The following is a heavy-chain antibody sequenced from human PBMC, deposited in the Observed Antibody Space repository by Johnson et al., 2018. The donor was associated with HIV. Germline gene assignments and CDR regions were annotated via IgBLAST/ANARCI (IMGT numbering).Heavy chain of an antibody. CDR1: GFTFSSYA. D-gene: IGHD3-22*01. CDR3: ARGITMIAVVKGDAFDM. J-gene: IGHJ3*02. V-gene: IGHV3-30*04. CDR2: ISYDGSNK. Sequence: QVQLVESGGGVVQPGRSLRLSCAASGFTFSSYAMHWVRQAPGKGLEWVAVISYDGSNKYYADSVKGRFTISRDNSKNTVYLQMNGLRTEDTAVYYCARGITMIAVVKGDAFDMWGQGTMVTVSS.